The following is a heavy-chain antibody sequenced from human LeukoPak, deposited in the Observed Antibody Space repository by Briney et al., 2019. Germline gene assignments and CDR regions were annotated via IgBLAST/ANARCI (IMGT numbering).Heavy chain of an antibody. V-gene: IGHV4-61*02. J-gene: IGHJ5*02. D-gene: IGHD3-10*01. Sequence: SETLSLTCTVSGGSISSSSYYWSWIRQPAGKGLEWIGRIYTSGSTNYNPSLKSRVTMSVDTSKNQFSLKLSSVTAADTAVYYCARDPVITMVRGVISSGFDRWGQGTLVTVSS. CDR2: IYTSGST. CDR3: ARDPVITMVRGVISSGFDR. CDR1: GGSISSSSYY.